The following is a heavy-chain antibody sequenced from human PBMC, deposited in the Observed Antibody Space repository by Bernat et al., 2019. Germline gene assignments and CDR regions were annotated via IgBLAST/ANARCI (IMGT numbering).Heavy chain of an antibody. V-gene: IGHV1-46*01. CDR2: INPSGGST. Sequence: QVQLVQSGAEVKKPGASVKVSCKASGYTFTSYYMHCVRQAPGQGLEWMGIINPSGGSTSYAQKFQGRVTMTRDTSTSTVYMELSSLRSEDTAVYYCARSPRGQYGMDVWGQGTTVTVSS. J-gene: IGHJ6*02. CDR1: GYTFTSYY. CDR3: ARSPRGQYGMDV.